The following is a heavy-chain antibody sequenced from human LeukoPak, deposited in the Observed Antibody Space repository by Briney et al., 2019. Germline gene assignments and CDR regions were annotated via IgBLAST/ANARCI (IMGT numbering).Heavy chain of an antibody. CDR1: GFTFSSYA. CDR3: ARGGYSAGFDI. CDR2: ISGSGDDT. J-gene: IGHJ3*02. Sequence: GGSLRLSCAASGFTFSSYAMTWIRQAPGKGLEWVSGISGSGDDTNYADSVKGRFTISRDNAKNTLYLQMNSLRAEDTAVYYCARGGYSAGFDIWGQRTMVTVSS. V-gene: IGHV3-23*01. D-gene: IGHD3-16*02.